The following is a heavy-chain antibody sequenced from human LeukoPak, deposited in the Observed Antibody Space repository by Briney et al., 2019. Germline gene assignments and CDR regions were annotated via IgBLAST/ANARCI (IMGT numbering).Heavy chain of an antibody. CDR1: GYSFTSYW. J-gene: IGHJ4*02. CDR3: ARQAINSYGANDY. D-gene: IGHD4/OR15-4a*01. V-gene: IGHV5-51*01. Sequence: GESLKISCKGSGYSFTSYWIGWVRQMPGKGLEWMGIIYPGDSDTRDSPSFQGQVTIPADKSISTAYLQWSSLKASDTAMYYCARQAINSYGANDYWGQGTLVTVSS. CDR2: IYPGDSDT.